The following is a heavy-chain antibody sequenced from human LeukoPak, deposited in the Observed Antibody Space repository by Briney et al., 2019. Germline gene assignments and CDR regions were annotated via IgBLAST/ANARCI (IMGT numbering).Heavy chain of an antibody. CDR2: IYTSGST. J-gene: IGHJ6*03. CDR3: AGSYAPSGYYYYYMDV. D-gene: IGHD3-16*01. CDR1: GASISIGSYY. V-gene: IGHV4-61*02. Sequence: PSQTLSLTCTVSGASISIGSYYWTWIRQPAGKGLEWIGRIYTSGSTNYNPSLKSRVTISVDTSKNQFSLKLSSVTAADTAVYYCAGSYAPSGYYYYYMDVWGKGTTVTISS.